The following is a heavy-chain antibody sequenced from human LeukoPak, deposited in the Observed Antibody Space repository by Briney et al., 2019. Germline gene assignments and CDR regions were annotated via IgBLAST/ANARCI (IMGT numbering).Heavy chain of an antibody. Sequence: PGGSLRLSCAASGFTFSSYAMSWVRQAPGKGLEWVSAISGSGGSTYYADSVKGRFTISRDNSKNTLYLQMNSLRAEDTAIYYCAKDGIYCSGGSCYNWFDPWGQGTLVTVSS. CDR2: ISGSGGST. D-gene: IGHD2-15*01. CDR1: GFTFSSYA. J-gene: IGHJ5*02. CDR3: AKDGIYCSGGSCYNWFDP. V-gene: IGHV3-23*01.